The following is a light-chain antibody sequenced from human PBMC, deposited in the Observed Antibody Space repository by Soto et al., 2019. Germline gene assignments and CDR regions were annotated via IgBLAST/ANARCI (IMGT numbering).Light chain of an antibody. Sequence: QSALTQPASVSGSPGQSITISCTGTSSDVGGYNYVSWYQQHPGKAPKLMIYDVSNRPSGVSNRFSGSKSGNTASLTISGLQAEDEAAYYCSSYTSSRTPYVFGTGTKVTVL. J-gene: IGLJ1*01. CDR2: DVS. CDR3: SSYTSSRTPYV. V-gene: IGLV2-14*01. CDR1: SSDVGGYNY.